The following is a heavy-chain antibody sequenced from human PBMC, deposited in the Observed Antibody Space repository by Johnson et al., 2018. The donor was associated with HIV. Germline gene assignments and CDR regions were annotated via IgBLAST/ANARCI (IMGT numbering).Heavy chain of an antibody. CDR1: GITFSRFP. CDR3: ARAEQLAGGAFDI. V-gene: IGHV3-30*04. J-gene: IGHJ3*02. D-gene: IGHD6-6*01. Sequence: QVQLVESRGGVVQPGRSLRLSCAASGITFSRFPMNWVRQAPGKGLEWVAVISSDERYIHYGDSVKGRFIVYKDNSKNTLYLQMSSLIAEDTAVYYCARAEQLAGGAFDIWGQGTMVTVSS. CDR2: ISSDERYI.